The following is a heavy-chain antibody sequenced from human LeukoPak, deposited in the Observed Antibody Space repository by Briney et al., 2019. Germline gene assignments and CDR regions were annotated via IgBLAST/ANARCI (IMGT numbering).Heavy chain of an antibody. CDR3: AKGYYDSSGYYYPGDAFDI. J-gene: IGHJ3*02. Sequence: GGSLRLSCAASGFTFSSYGMHWVRQAPGKGLEWVAVIWYDGSNKYYADSVKGRFTISRDNSKNTLYLQMNSLRAEDTAVYYCAKGYYDSSGYYYPGDAFDIWGLGTMVTVSS. CDR1: GFTFSSYG. D-gene: IGHD3-22*01. V-gene: IGHV3-33*06. CDR2: IWYDGSNK.